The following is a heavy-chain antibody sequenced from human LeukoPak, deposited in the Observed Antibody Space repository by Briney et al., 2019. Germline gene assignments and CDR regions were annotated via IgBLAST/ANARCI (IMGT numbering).Heavy chain of an antibody. CDR2: THRSGNT. CDR1: GYSISTGYF. V-gene: IGHV4-38-2*02. Sequence: PSETPSLTCSVSGYSISTGYFWGWIRQSPGKGLEWVGSTHRSGNTHYNPSLKSRVIISLDTSKNQFSLRLNSVTAADTAVYYCTSTGFDYWGQGTLVTVSS. CDR3: TSTGFDY. J-gene: IGHJ4*02. D-gene: IGHD2-8*02.